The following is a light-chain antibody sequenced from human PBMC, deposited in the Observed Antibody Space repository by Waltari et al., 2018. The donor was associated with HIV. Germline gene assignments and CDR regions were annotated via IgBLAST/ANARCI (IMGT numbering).Light chain of an antibody. J-gene: IGLJ3*02. CDR2: WNS. Sequence: QSELTQSPSASGTPGQRITISCSGSTSNTQRNYVSWYKQFPVATPKLLIYWNSQRPSGVPDRFSGSKSGTSASLAISGLRPEDETDYYCASWDDSLSGWVFGGGTKVTVL. CDR1: TSNTQRNY. CDR3: ASWDDSLSGWV. V-gene: IGLV1-47*01.